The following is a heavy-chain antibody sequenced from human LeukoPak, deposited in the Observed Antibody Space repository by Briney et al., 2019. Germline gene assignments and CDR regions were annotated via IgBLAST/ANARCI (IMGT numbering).Heavy chain of an antibody. J-gene: IGHJ5*02. CDR3: ALEYSSSSGNWFDP. CDR1: GGSISSYF. CDR2: IYTSGTT. V-gene: IGHV4-4*07. D-gene: IGHD6-6*01. Sequence: TLALTYTDRGGSISSYFWSSIRHPAGKRQEWIGRIYTSGTTNYNPSLKSRVTMSVDTSKNQFSLKLTSVTAADTAVYYCALEYSSSSGNWFDPWGQGTLVTVSS.